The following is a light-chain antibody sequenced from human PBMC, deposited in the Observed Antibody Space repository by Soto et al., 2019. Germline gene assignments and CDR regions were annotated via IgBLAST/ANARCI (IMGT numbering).Light chain of an antibody. J-gene: IGKJ4*01. CDR1: QSITGN. V-gene: IGKV3-15*01. CDR2: DAS. CDR3: QQYHNWPLT. Sequence: MTQSPATLSVSPGERATLSCRASQSITGNLTWYQQKPGQAPRLLIYDASTRATGIPARFSGSGSGTEFTLTISSLQSEDFAVYYCQQYHNWPLTFGGGTKVDIK.